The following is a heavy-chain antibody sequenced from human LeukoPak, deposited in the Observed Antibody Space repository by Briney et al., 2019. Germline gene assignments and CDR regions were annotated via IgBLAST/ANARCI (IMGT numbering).Heavy chain of an antibody. CDR2: INHSGST. CDR1: GGSFSGYY. D-gene: IGHD6-13*01. CDR3: ARASSSSWLDP. J-gene: IGHJ5*02. Sequence: PSETLSLTCAVYGGSFSGYYWSWIRQPPGKGLEWIGEINHSGSTNYNPSLKSRVTISVDTSKNQFSLKLSSVTAADTAVYYCARASSSSWLDPWGQGTLVTVSS. V-gene: IGHV4-34*01.